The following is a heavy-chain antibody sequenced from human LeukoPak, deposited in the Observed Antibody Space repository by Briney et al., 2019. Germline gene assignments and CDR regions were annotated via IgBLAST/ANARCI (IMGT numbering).Heavy chain of an antibody. CDR1: GFTFSSYW. CDR3: ARLLRGVIIKPKRYFDY. D-gene: IGHD3-10*01. CDR2: IKQDGSEK. J-gene: IGHJ4*02. Sequence: GGSLRLSCAASGFTFSSYWMSWVRQAPGKGLEWVANIKQDGSEKYYVDSVKGRFTISRGNAKNSLYLQMNSLRAEDTAVYYCARLLRGVIIKPKRYFDYWGQGTLVTVSS. V-gene: IGHV3-7*01.